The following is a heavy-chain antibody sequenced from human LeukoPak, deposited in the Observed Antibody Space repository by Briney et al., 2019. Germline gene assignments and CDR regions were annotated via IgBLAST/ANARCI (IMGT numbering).Heavy chain of an antibody. CDR1: GFNFKTYW. J-gene: IGHJ1*01. CDR2: IKPDESQK. D-gene: IGHD6-13*01. V-gene: IGHV3-7*03. CDR3: AKDSPVATV. Sequence: GGSLRLSCAASGFNFKTYWMSWVRQAPGKGLEWVADIKPDESQKNYVDSVKGRFTISRDNSKNTLYLQMNSLRAEDTAVYYCAKDSPVATVWGQGTLVTVSS.